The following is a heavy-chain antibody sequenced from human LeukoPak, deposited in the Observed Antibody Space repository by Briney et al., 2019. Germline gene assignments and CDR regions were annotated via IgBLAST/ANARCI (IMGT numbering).Heavy chain of an antibody. CDR3: ARVYYYDSSGNDAFDI. J-gene: IGHJ3*02. Sequence: KASETLSLTCTVSGGSISSSSYYWGWIRQPPGKGLEWIGSIYYSGSTYYNPSLKSRVTISVDTSKNQFSLKLSSVTAADTAVYYCARVYYYDSSGNDAFDIWGQGTMVTVSS. CDR2: IYYSGST. D-gene: IGHD3-22*01. CDR1: GGSISSSSYY. V-gene: IGHV4-39*07.